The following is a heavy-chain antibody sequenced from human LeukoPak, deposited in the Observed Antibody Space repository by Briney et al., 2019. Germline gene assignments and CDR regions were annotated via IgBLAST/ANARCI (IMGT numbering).Heavy chain of an antibody. D-gene: IGHD3-10*01. CDR3: AREILGLPRGKYYYYMDV. Sequence: MASETLSLTCAVSGGSISSSNWWSWVRQPPGKGLEWIGEIYHSGSTNYNPSLKSRVTISVDKSKNQFSLKLSSVTAADTAVYYCAREILGLPRGKYYYYMDVWGKGTTVTVSS. V-gene: IGHV4-4*02. CDR2: IYHSGST. CDR1: GGSISSSNW. J-gene: IGHJ6*03.